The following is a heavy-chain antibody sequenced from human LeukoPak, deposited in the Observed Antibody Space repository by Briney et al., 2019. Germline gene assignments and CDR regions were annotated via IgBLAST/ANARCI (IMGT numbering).Heavy chain of an antibody. CDR1: GFTFSSYG. Sequence: GGSLRLSCAASGFTFSSYGMHWVRQAPGKGLEWVSSISSSSSYIYYADSVKGRFTISRDNAKNSLYLQMNSLRAEDTAVYYCARSIVGASFDYWGQGTLVTVSS. J-gene: IGHJ4*02. V-gene: IGHV3-21*01. D-gene: IGHD1-26*01. CDR2: ISSSSSYI. CDR3: ARSIVGASFDY.